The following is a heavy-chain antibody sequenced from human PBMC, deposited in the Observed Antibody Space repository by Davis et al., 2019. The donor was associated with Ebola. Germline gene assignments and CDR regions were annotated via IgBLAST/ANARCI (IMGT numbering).Heavy chain of an antibody. CDR3: TRESGGGVDV. CDR1: GFTFSDYY. V-gene: IGHV3-49*04. CDR2: IRSKGYGGTT. D-gene: IGHD3-10*01. J-gene: IGHJ6*02. Sequence: GGSLRLSCAASGFTFSDYYMTWVRQAPGKGLERVGFIRSKGYGGTTEYAASVKGRFTISRDDSKSIAYLQMNSLKTEDTAVYYCTRESGGGVDVWGQGTTVTVSS.